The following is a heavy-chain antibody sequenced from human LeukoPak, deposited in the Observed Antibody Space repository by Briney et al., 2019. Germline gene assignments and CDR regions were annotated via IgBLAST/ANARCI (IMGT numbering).Heavy chain of an antibody. CDR1: GYTFTSYG. CDR2: ISAYNGYT. J-gene: IGHJ3*02. Sequence: ASVKVSCKASGYTFTSYGISWVRQGPGQGLEWMGWISAYNGYTNYAQKLQGRVTITTDTSTSTAYMELRSLRSDDTAVYYCARAGWYELPRYAFDIWGQGTMVTVSS. CDR3: ARAGWYELPRYAFDI. D-gene: IGHD6-19*01. V-gene: IGHV1-18*01.